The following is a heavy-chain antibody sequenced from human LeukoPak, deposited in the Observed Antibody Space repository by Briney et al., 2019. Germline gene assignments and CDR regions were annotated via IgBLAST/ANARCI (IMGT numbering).Heavy chain of an antibody. D-gene: IGHD5-18*01. Sequence: PGGSLRLSCAASGFTFSNYAMTWVRLAPGKGLEWVSAISGSGASTYYADSVKGRFTISRDNSKNTLYLQMNSLRAEDTALYYCAKDGRGGYSYGSYFDSWGQGILVTVSS. V-gene: IGHV3-23*01. J-gene: IGHJ4*02. CDR1: GFTFSNYA. CDR3: AKDGRGGYSYGSYFDS. CDR2: ISGSGAST.